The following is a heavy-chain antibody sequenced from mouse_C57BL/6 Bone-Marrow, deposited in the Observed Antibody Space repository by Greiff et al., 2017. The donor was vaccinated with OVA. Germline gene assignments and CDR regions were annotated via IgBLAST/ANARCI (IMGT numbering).Heavy chain of an antibody. CDR2: IDPENGDT. CDR3: TTVLYGYGGDY. CDR1: GFNIKDDY. D-gene: IGHD2-2*01. J-gene: IGHJ4*01. Sequence: EVQLQQSGAELVRPGASVKLSCTASGFNIKDDYMHWVKQRPEQGLEWIGWIDPENGDTEYASKFQGKATITADTSSNTAYLQLSSLTSEDTAVYYCTTVLYGYGGDYWGQGTSVTVSS. V-gene: IGHV14-4*01.